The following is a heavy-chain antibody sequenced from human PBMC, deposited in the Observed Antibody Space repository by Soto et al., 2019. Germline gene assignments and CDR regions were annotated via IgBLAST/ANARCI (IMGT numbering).Heavy chain of an antibody. CDR1: GFNFSGSA. J-gene: IGHJ6*03. V-gene: IGHV3-73*01. CDR2: IRSKANTYAT. Sequence: PGGSLRLSCAASGFNFSGSAMHWVRQASGKELEWVARIRSKANTYATSYTASVKGRFTISRDDSKNTAYLQMNGLQTEDTAVYYCTSTFYYYMDVWGKGTTVTVSS. CDR3: TSTFYYYMDV.